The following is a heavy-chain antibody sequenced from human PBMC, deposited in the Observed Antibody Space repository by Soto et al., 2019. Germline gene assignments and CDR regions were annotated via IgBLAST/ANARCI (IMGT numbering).Heavy chain of an antibody. J-gene: IGHJ4*02. Sequence: GGSLRLSCAASGFTFSSYGMHWVRQAPGKGLEWVAVISYDGSNKYYADSVKGRFTISRDNSKNTLYLQMNSLRAEDTAVYYCAKVSDIGYSYGYPGYFDYWGQGTLVTVSS. CDR1: GFTFSSYG. CDR3: AKVSDIGYSYGYPGYFDY. V-gene: IGHV3-30*18. CDR2: ISYDGSNK. D-gene: IGHD5-18*01.